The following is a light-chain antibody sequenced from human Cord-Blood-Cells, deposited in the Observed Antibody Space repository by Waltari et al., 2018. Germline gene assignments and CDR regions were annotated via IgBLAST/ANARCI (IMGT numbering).Light chain of an antibody. Sequence: DIQLTPPPSSPSSSVGDIVPITCRVSQSISSYLNWYQQKPGKAPKLLIYAASSLQSGVPSRFSGSGSGTDFTLTISSLQPEDFATYYCQQSYSTPWTFGQGTKVEIK. CDR3: QQSYSTPWT. CDR2: AAS. CDR1: QSISSY. V-gene: IGKV1-39*01. J-gene: IGKJ1*01.